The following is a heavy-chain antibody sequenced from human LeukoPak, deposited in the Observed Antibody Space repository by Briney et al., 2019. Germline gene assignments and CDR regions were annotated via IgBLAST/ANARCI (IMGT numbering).Heavy chain of an antibody. Sequence: GGSLRLSCAASGFTFSSYAMHWIRQAPGKGLEWVAVISYDGSNKYYADSVKGRFTISRDNSKNTLYLQMNSLRAEDTAVYYCARERRIAAAGKTLDYWGQGTLVTVSS. V-gene: IGHV3-30-3*01. D-gene: IGHD6-13*01. J-gene: IGHJ4*02. CDR1: GFTFSSYA. CDR2: ISYDGSNK. CDR3: ARERRIAAAGKTLDY.